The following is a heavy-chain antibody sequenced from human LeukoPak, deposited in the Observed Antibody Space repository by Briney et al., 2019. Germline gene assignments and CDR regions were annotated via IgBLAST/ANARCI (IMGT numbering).Heavy chain of an antibody. CDR3: AKNRYCSSTCCYNWFDP. CDR2: ISWNSGSI. CDR1: GFTFDDYA. V-gene: IGHV3-9*01. J-gene: IGHJ5*02. Sequence: GGSLRLSCAASGFTFDDYAMHWVRQAPGKGLEWVSGISWNSGSIGYADPVKGRFTISRDNAKNSLYLQMNSLRAEDTALYYCAKNRYCSSTCCYNWFDPWGQGTLVTVSS. D-gene: IGHD2-2*01.